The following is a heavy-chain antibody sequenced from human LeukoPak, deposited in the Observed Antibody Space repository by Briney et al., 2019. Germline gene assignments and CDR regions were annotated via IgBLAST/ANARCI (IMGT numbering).Heavy chain of an antibody. CDR1: GFTFSSYS. CDR2: ISSSSSTI. V-gene: IGHV3-48*01. D-gene: IGHD1-14*01. J-gene: IGHJ5*02. Sequence: GGSLRLSCAASGFTFSSYSMNWVRQAPGKGLEWVSYISSSSSTIYYADSVKGRFTISRDNAKNSLYLQMNSLRAEDTAVYYCARGVRGPVVGTNRFDPWGQGTLVTVSS. CDR3: ARGVRGPVVGTNRFDP.